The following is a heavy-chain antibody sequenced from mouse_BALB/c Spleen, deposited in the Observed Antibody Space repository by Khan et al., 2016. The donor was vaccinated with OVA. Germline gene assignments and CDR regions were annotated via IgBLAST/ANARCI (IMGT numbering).Heavy chain of an antibody. J-gene: IGHJ2*01. CDR2: ISYDGNN. CDR1: GYLITSGCY. Sequence: EVQLQESGPGLVKPSQSLSLTCSVTGYLITSGCYWNWIRQFPGNKLEWMGHISYDGNNNYNPSLRNRISITRDTSKHQFFLRLNSVTTEDTATNYCARDEGYYYGDYFNYWGQGTTLTVSS. V-gene: IGHV3-6*02. CDR3: ARDEGYYYGDYFNY. D-gene: IGHD1-1*01.